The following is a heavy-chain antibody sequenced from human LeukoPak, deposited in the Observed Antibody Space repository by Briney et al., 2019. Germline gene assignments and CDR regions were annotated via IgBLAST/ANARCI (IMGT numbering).Heavy chain of an antibody. CDR2: IYYSGFT. J-gene: IGHJ4*02. D-gene: IGHD3-10*01. V-gene: IGHV4-31*03. Sequence: SQTLSLTCSVSGGSVSSGAYWTWIRQRPGKGLEWVGYIYYSGFTFYSPSLKTRFFISLDTSENQVSLKVNSVTAADTAVYYCAGGGFFGSGSLFDSWGQGTLVTVSS. CDR3: AGGGFFGSGSLFDS. CDR1: GGSVSSGAY.